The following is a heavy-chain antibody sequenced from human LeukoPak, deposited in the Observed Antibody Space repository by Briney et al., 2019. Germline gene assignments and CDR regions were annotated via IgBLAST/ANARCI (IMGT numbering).Heavy chain of an antibody. D-gene: IGHD1-20*01. CDR2: ISAYNSNT. V-gene: IGHV1-18*01. J-gene: IGHJ3*02. Sequence: ASVKVSCKASGYTFTSYGISWVRQAPGQGLEWMGWISAYNSNTNYAQKLQGRVTMTTDTSTSTAYMELRSLRSDDTAVYYCASFNWNDAAGAFDIWGQGTMVTVSS. CDR3: ASFNWNDAAGAFDI. CDR1: GYTFTSYG.